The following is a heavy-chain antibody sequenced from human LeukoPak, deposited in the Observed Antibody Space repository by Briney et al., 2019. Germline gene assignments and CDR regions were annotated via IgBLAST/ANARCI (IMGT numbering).Heavy chain of an antibody. V-gene: IGHV3-33*06. CDR3: AKEAPASVDYRDYYYYYMDV. CDR1: GFTFSSYG. J-gene: IGHJ6*03. D-gene: IGHD4-11*01. CDR2: IWNDGSNK. Sequence: GGSLRLSCAASGFTFSSYGMHWVRQAPGKGLEWVAVIWNDGSNKYYADSVKGRFTISRDNSKNTLYLQMNSLRAEDTAVYYCAKEAPASVDYRDYYYYYMDVWGKGTTVTVSS.